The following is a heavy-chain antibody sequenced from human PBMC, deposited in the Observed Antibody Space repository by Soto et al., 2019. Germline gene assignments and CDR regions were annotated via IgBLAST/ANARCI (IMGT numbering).Heavy chain of an antibody. J-gene: IGHJ6*02. CDR3: ARSSTAGYYYYGMDV. CDR1: GFTFSSYA. CDR2: ISYDGSNK. V-gene: IGHV3-30-3*01. Sequence: GGSLRLSCAASGFTFSSYAMHWVRQAPGKGLEWVAVISYDGSNKYYADSVKGRFTISRDNSKNTLYLQMNSLRAEDTAVYYCARSSTAGYYYYGMDVWGQGTTVTVSS. D-gene: IGHD2-21*02.